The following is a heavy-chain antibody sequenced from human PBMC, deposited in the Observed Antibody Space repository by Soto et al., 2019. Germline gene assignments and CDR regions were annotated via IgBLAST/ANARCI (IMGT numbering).Heavy chain of an antibody. CDR1: GYTLTELS. D-gene: IGHD3-22*01. CDR2: FDPEDGET. V-gene: IGHV1-24*01. CDR3: ATDRLTMRAFDY. Sequence: ASVKVSCKVSGYTLTELSMHWVRQAPGKGLEWMGGFDPEDGETIYAQKFQGRVTMTEDTSTDTAYMELSSLRSEDTAVYYCATDRLTMRAFDYWGQGTLVTVSS. J-gene: IGHJ4*02.